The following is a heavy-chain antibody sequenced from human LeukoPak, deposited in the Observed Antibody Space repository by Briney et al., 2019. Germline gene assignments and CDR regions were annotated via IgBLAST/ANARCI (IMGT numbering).Heavy chain of an antibody. CDR1: GYTFTSYG. Sequence: GSVRVSCKASGYTFTSYGISWVRQAPGQGLEGMGWISAYNGNTNYAQKLQGRVTITTDTSTSTAYMQLRSLRSDDTAVYYCARVKTIRQYNLFDPWGQGTLVTVSS. CDR2: ISAYNGNT. D-gene: IGHD3-3*01. CDR3: ARVKTIRQYNLFDP. V-gene: IGHV1-18*01. J-gene: IGHJ5*02.